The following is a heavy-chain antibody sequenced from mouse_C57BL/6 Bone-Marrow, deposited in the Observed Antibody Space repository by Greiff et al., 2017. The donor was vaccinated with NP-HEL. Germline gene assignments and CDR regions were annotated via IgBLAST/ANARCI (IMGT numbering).Heavy chain of an antibody. CDR2: ISNGGGST. J-gene: IGHJ4*01. V-gene: IGHV5-12*01. D-gene: IGHD2-4*01. Sequence: EVMLVESGGGLVQPGGSLKLSCAASGFTFSDYYMYWVRQTPEKRLEWVAYISNGGGSTYYPDTVKGRFTISRDNAKNTLYLQMSRLKSEDTAMYYCARIPRWYYDYDGDAMDYWGQGTSVTVSS. CDR1: GFTFSDYY. CDR3: ARIPRWYYDYDGDAMDY.